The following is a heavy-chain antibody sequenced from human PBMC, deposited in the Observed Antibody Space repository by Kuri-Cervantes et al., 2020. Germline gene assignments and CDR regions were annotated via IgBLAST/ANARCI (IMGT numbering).Heavy chain of an antibody. CDR3: VRGSGYSSGWYPRTHDY. CDR1: GFTFSSYA. CDR2: ISGSGGST. D-gene: IGHD6-19*01. Sequence: GESLKISCAASGFTFSSYAMSWVRQAPGKGLEWVSAISGSGGSTYYADSVKGRFTISRDNSKNTLYLQVNSLRAEDMTVYYCVRGSGYSSGWYPRTHDYWGQGTLVTVSS. J-gene: IGHJ4*02. V-gene: IGHV3-23*01.